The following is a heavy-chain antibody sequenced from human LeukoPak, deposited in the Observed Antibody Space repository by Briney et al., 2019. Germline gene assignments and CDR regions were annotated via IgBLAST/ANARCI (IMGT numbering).Heavy chain of an antibody. V-gene: IGHV3-7*01. CDR1: GFTFSSYW. D-gene: IGHD2-8*01. J-gene: IGHJ3*02. CDR3: ARVNPLMAPGAVDI. Sequence: PGGSLRLSCAASGFTFSSYWMTWVRQAPGKGLAWVANIKQDGSAKYYMDSVKGRFTISRDNAKNSLYLQMNSLGVEDTAVYYCARVNPLMAPGAVDIWGQGTMVTVSS. CDR2: IKQDGSAK.